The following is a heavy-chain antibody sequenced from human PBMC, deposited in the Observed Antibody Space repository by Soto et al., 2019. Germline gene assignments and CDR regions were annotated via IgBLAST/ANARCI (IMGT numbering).Heavy chain of an antibody. V-gene: IGHV3-7*04. CDR1: GFTFNSYW. CDR3: ARGWGLDP. J-gene: IGHJ5*02. D-gene: IGHD1-26*01. Sequence: EVQLVESGGGLVQPGGSLRLSCAASGFTFNSYWMTWVRQAPGKGLEWVANIKQEGSEKYYVDSVKGRFTISRDNAKNSRYLQMNSLRAEDTAVYYCARGWGLDPWGQGTLVTVSS. CDR2: IKQEGSEK.